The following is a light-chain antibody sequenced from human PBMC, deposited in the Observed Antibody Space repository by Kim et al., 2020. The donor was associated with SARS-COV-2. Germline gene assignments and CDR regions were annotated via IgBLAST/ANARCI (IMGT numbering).Light chain of an antibody. CDR3: QQYNNWPPWT. Sequence: EIVMTQPPATLSVSPGERATLSCRASQSFSSNLAWYQQKPGQAPRLLIYGASTRATGIPARFSGSGSGTEFTLTISSLQSEDFAVYYCQQYNNWPPWTFGQGTKVDIK. CDR1: QSFSSN. J-gene: IGKJ1*01. CDR2: GAS. V-gene: IGKV3-15*01.